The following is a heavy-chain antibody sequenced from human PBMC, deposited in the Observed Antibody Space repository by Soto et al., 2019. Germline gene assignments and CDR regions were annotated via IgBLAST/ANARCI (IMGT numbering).Heavy chain of an antibody. J-gene: IGHJ4*02. CDR1: GFTFSDHY. D-gene: IGHD3-22*01. V-gene: IGHV3-72*01. CDR2: SRNKANGYST. CDR3: TRGGTYYYDGSGYAY. Sequence: GGSLRLSCAASGFTFSDHYMDWVRQAPGKGLEWVGRSRNKANGYSTEYAASVKGRFIISTDDSKNSLYLQMSSLKTEDTAVYYCTRGGTYYYDGSGYAYWGQGTLVTSPQ.